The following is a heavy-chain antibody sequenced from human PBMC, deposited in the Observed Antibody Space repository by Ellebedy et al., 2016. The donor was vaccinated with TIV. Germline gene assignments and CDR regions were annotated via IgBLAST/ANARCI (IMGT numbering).Heavy chain of an antibody. J-gene: IGHJ2*01. CDR1: GGSISSGDYY. Sequence: MPSETLSLTCTVSGGSISSGDYYWSWIRQHPGKGLEWIGYIYYSGSAYYHPSLKSRVTISLDTSKNQFSLKLSSVTAADTAVYYCARGMKDSSGYFYWYFDLWGRGTLVTVSS. V-gene: IGHV4-31*03. D-gene: IGHD3-22*01. CDR2: IYYSGSA. CDR3: ARGMKDSSGYFYWYFDL.